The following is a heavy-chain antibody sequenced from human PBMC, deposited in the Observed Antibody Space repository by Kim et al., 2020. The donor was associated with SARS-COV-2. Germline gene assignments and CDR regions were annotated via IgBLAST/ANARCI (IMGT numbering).Heavy chain of an antibody. CDR2: IYYSGST. CDR3: ARGSVGSLYYYYYGMYV. Sequence: SETLSLTCTVSGGSISSGGYYWSWIRQHPGKGLEWIGYIYYSGSTYYNPSLKRRVTISVDTSKNQFSLKLSSVTAADTAGYYCARGSVGSLYYYYYGMYVWGQCTTVAVPS. D-gene: IGHD2-15*01. J-gene: IGHJ6*02. CDR1: GGSISSGGYY. V-gene: IGHV4-31*03.